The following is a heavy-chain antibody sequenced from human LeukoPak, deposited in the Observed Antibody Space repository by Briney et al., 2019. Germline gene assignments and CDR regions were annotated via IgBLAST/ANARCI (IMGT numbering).Heavy chain of an antibody. J-gene: IGHJ3*02. Sequence: GGSLRLSCAASGFSFSSYAMRWVRQAPGKGLEWVSTLTASGAGAYYADSVKGRFTISRGNSKNTLYLQMNSLRAEDTAIYYCAKAATTLRGAFDIWGHGTMVTVSS. D-gene: IGHD1/OR15-1a*01. V-gene: IGHV3-23*01. CDR3: AKAATTLRGAFDI. CDR1: GFSFSSYA. CDR2: LTASGAGA.